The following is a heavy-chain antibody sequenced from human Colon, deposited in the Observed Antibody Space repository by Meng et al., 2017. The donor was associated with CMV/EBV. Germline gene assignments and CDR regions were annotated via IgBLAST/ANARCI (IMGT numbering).Heavy chain of an antibody. CDR1: GYTFTTYG. J-gene: IGHJ4*02. V-gene: IGHV1-18*01. D-gene: IGHD3-3*01. CDR3: ARAPPRIFWSGYPDDY. Sequence: QVQLVQSGAEVKPPGASVNVACQASGYTFTTYGITWVRQAPGQVLEWMGWISAYNGDTNYAQKLQGRVTMTTDTSTSTAYMELRSLTSDDTAVYYCARAPPRIFWSGYPDDYWGQGTLVTVSS. CDR2: ISAYNGDT.